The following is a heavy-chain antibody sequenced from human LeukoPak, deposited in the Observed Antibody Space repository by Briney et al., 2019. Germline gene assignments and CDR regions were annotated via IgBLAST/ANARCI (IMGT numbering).Heavy chain of an antibody. V-gene: IGHV3-30-3*01. D-gene: IGHD3-10*01. CDR3: ARDPYPYGSVYFDY. CDR2: ISYDGSNK. Sequence: SGGSLRLSCAASGFTFSSYAMHWVRQAPGKGLEWVAVISYDGSNKYYADSVKGRFTISRDNSKNTLYLQMNSLRAEDTAVYYCARDPYPYGSVYFDYWGQGTLVTVSS. CDR1: GFTFSSYA. J-gene: IGHJ4*02.